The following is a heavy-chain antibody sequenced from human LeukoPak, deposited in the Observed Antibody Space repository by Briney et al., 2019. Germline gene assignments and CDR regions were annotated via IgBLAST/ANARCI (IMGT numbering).Heavy chain of an antibody. V-gene: IGHV3-15*01. CDR1: GXTFSNAW. J-gene: IGHJ4*02. CDR2: IKSKTDGGTT. Sequence: PGGSLRLSCAASGXTFSNAWMSWVRQAPGKGLEWVGRIKSKTDGGTTDYAAPVKGRFTISRDDSKNTLYLQMNSLKTEDTAVYYCATRNYYDSSGYPYYFDYWGQGTLVTVSS. D-gene: IGHD3-22*01. CDR3: ATRNYYDSSGYPYYFDY.